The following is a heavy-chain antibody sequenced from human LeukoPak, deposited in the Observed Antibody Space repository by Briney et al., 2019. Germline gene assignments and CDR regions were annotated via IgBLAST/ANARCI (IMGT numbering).Heavy chain of an antibody. Sequence: PGGSLRLSCAASGFTFSSYAMHWVRQAPGKGLGWVSFIRYDGSNKYYADSVKGRFTISRDNSKNTLYLQMNSLRAEDTAVYYCAKDTTPPKAWFDPWGQGTLVTVSS. D-gene: IGHD1-14*01. CDR3: AKDTTPPKAWFDP. V-gene: IGHV3-30*02. J-gene: IGHJ5*02. CDR1: GFTFSSYA. CDR2: IRYDGSNK.